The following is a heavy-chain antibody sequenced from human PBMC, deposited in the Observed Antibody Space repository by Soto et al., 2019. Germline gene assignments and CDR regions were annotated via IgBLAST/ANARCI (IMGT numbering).Heavy chain of an antibody. Sequence: GGSLRLSCEVSGCVFSTYGMQWVSQAPGEGLEWVALISYDGTEKHYGDSVKGRFTVSRDNSRSTLFLQMNGLRPEATALYYCAKDEGGYYESIGYSDYWGQGTLVTVSS. CDR1: GCVFSTYG. V-gene: IGHV3-30*18. CDR3: AKDEGGYYESIGYSDY. J-gene: IGHJ4*02. D-gene: IGHD3-22*01. CDR2: ISYDGTEK.